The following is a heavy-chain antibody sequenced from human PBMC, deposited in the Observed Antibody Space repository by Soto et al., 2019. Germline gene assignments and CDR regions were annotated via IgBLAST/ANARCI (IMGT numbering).Heavy chain of an antibody. CDR2: IIPILGIA. V-gene: IGHV1-69*02. Sequence: QVQLVQSGAEVKKPGSSVKVSCKASGGTFSSYTISWVRQAPGQGLEWMGRIIPILGIANYAQKFQGSVTIPAEKSTSTAYMELSSLRSEDTAVYYCARLMSSGYYYGMDVWGQGTTVTVSS. CDR3: ARLMSSGYYYGMDV. D-gene: IGHD3-10*01. J-gene: IGHJ6*02. CDR1: GGTFSSYT.